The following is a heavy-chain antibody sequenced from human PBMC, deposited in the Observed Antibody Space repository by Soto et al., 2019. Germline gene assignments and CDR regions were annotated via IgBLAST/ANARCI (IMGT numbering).Heavy chain of an antibody. D-gene: IGHD3-22*01. CDR2: IYHSGST. CDR3: ARVSYDSSGYYQSPLYFDY. J-gene: IGHJ4*02. V-gene: IGHV4-30-2*01. CDR1: GGSISSGGYS. Sequence: SETLSLTCAVSGGSISSGGYSWSWIRQPPGKGLEWIGYIYHSGSTYYNPSLKSRVTISVDRSKNQFSLKLSSVTAADTAVYYCARVSYDSSGYYQSPLYFDYWGRGTLVTV.